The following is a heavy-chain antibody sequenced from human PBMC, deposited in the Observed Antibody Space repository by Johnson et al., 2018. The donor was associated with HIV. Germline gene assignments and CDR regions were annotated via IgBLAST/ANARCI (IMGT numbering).Heavy chain of an antibody. CDR1: GFTVSSNY. Sequence: EVQLVESGGGLVQPGGSLRLSCAASGFTVSSNYMSWVRQAPGKGLEWVSVIYSGGSTYYADSVKGRFTISRDKSKNTLYLQMNSLRAEDTAVYYCARVHSGGAFDIWGQGTMVTVSS. CDR3: ARVHSGGAFDI. J-gene: IGHJ3*02. CDR2: IYSGGST. V-gene: IGHV3-66*01.